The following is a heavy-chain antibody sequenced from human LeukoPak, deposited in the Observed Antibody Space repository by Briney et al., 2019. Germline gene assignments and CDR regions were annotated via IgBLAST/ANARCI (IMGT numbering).Heavy chain of an antibody. J-gene: IGHJ4*02. V-gene: IGHV4-34*01. Sequence: PSETLSLTCAVYGGSFSGYYWSWIRQPPGKGLEWIGEINHSGSTNYNPSLKSRVTISVDTSKNQFSLKLSSVTAADTAVYYCARGDSGYGFDYWGQGTLVTVSS. CDR2: INHSGST. D-gene: IGHD5-12*01. CDR3: ARGDSGYGFDY. CDR1: GGSFSGYY.